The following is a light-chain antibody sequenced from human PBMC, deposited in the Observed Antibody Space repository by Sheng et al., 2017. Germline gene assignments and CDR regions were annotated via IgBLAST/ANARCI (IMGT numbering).Light chain of an antibody. CDR3: QQYNNWPPYS. V-gene: IGKV3-15*01. CDR1: QSVSSN. Sequence: IVMTQSPATLSVSPGERVTLSCRASQSVSSNLAWYQQKPGQAPRLLIYGASTRATGIPARFSGSGSGTQFTLTISSLQSEDFAFYYCQQYNNWPPYSFGQGTKLESK. CDR2: GAS. J-gene: IGKJ2*03.